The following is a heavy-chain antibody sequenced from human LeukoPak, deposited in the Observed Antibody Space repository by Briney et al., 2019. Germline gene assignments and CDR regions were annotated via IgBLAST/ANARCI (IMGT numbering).Heavy chain of an antibody. V-gene: IGHV4-38-2*02. Sequence: SETLSLTCTVSGYSISSGYYWGWIRQPPGKGLEWIGSIYHSGSTYYNPSLKSRVTISVDTSKNQFSLKLSSVTAADTAVYYCARAPVSRSSTSFGRTYFFDYWGQGTLVTVSS. CDR1: GYSISSGYY. CDR3: ARAPVSRSSTSFGRTYFFDY. CDR2: IYHSGST. D-gene: IGHD2-2*01. J-gene: IGHJ4*02.